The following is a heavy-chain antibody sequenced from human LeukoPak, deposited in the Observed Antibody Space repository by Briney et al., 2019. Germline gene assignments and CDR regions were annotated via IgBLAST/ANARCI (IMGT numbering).Heavy chain of an antibody. CDR1: GGSISNYY. CDR2: IYASGST. Sequence: SETLSLTCTVSGGSISNYYWSWIRLPPGKGLECIGYIYASGSTNYNPSLESRVTISLDSSRNQFSLKLNSVTAADTAVYYCARLGVYSSPFAVWGTGTTVTVSS. D-gene: IGHD6-6*01. V-gene: IGHV4-4*09. CDR3: ARLGVYSSPFAV. J-gene: IGHJ6*04.